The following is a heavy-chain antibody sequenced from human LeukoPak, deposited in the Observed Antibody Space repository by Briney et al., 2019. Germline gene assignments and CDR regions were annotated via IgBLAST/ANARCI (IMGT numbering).Heavy chain of an antibody. CDR3: ARGCSSTSCDPYYYYAMDV. V-gene: IGHV4-59*01. D-gene: IGHD2-2*01. Sequence: SETLSLTCTVSGGSISSYYWNWIRQPPGKALEWIGYIYYSGSTNYNPSLKSRVTISVDTSKNQFSLELSSVTAADAAVYYCARGCSSTSCDPYYYYAMDVWGQGTTVTVSS. CDR2: IYYSGST. J-gene: IGHJ6*02. CDR1: GGSISSYY.